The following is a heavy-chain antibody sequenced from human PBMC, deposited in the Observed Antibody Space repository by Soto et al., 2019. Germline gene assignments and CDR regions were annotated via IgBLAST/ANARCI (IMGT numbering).Heavy chain of an antibody. V-gene: IGHV3-30*18. CDR1: GFTFSSYG. J-gene: IGHJ6*02. CDR3: AKIGHYDFWRSSGMDV. D-gene: IGHD3-3*01. Sequence: QVQLVESGGGVVQPGRSLRLSCAASGFTFSSYGMHWVRQAPGKGLEWVAVISYDGSNKYYADSVKGRFTISRDNSKNTLYLRKNSLRAEDTAVYYCAKIGHYDFWRSSGMDVWGQGTTVTVSS. CDR2: ISYDGSNK.